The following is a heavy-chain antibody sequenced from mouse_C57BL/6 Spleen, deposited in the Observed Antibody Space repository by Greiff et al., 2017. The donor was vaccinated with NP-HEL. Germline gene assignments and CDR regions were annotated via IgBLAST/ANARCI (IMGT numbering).Heavy chain of an antibody. CDR2: IDPNSGGT. CDR1: GYTFTSYW. CDR3: ARRDWDGIDY. D-gene: IGHD4-1*01. J-gene: IGHJ2*01. V-gene: IGHV1-72*01. Sequence: QVQLKQPGAELVKPGASVKLSCKASGYTFTSYWMHWVKQRPGRGLEWIGRIDPNSGGTKYNEKFKSKATLTVDKPSSTAYMQLSSLTSEDSAVYYCARRDWDGIDYWGQGTTLTVSS.